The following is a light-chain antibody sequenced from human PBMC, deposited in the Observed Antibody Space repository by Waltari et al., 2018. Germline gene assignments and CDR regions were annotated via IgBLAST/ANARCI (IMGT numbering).Light chain of an antibody. CDR2: NND. CDR1: TSSLGRKV. V-gene: IGLV1-44*01. Sequence: HSALTQPPPASGTLGQSAPTSCSGRTSSLGRKVADCYQHVPGTAPKLLIYNNDQRPSGVPERFSGSKSGTSASLAISGLQSEDEADYYCAAWDDSLNRRVVFGGGTKLTVL. J-gene: IGLJ2*01. CDR3: AAWDDSLNRRVV.